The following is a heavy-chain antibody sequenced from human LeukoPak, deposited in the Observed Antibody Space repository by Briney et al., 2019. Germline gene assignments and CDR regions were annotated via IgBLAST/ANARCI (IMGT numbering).Heavy chain of an antibody. D-gene: IGHD3-22*01. CDR2: ISSSSTI. J-gene: IGHJ4*02. CDR3: ARVWSSGYTKDY. Sequence: GGSLRLSCAASGFTFSSYAMSWVRQAPGKGLEWLSYISSSSTIYYADSVKGRFTISRDNAKNSVYLQMNSLRAEDTAVYYCARVWSSGYTKDYWGQGTLVTVSS. CDR1: GFTFSSYA. V-gene: IGHV3-48*04.